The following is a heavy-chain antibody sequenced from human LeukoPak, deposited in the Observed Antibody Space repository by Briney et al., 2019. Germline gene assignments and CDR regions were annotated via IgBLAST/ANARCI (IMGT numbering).Heavy chain of an antibody. V-gene: IGHV4-38-2*01. CDR3: ARLPYSSSWAYWYFDL. D-gene: IGHD6-13*01. CDR2: IYHSGST. CDR1: GYSISSGYY. Sequence: PSETLSLTCAVSGYSISSGYYWGWIRQPPGKGLEWIGSIYHSGSTYYNPSLKSRVTISVDTSKNQLSLKLSSVTAADTAVYYCARLPYSSSWAYWYFDLWGRGTLVTVSS. J-gene: IGHJ2*01.